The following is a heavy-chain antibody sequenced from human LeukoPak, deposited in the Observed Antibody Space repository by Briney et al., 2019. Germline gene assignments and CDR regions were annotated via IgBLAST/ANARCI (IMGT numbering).Heavy chain of an antibody. CDR1: GFTFSSYW. V-gene: IGHV3-7*05. J-gene: IGHJ5*02. Sequence: GGSLRLSCAASGFTFSSYWMSWVRQAPGKGLEWVANIKQDGSEKYYVGSVKGRFTIDRDNSKNTLHLQMNSLRAEDTAVYYCARVGSSTSRHWFDPWGQGTLVTVSS. D-gene: IGHD6-13*01. CDR3: ARVGSSTSRHWFDP. CDR2: IKQDGSEK.